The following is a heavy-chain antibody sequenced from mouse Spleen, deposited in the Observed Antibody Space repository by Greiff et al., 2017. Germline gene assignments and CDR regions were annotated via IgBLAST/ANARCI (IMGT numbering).Heavy chain of an antibody. D-gene: IGHD1-1*02. CDR1: GFTFSSYA. Sequence: GKVVESGGGLVKPGGSLKLSCAASGFTFSSYAMSWVRQTPEKRLEWVATISSGGSYTYYPDSVKGRFTISRDNAKNTLYLQMSSLRSEDTAMYYCARRGGNSFDYWPRHHSHSLL. J-gene: IGHJ2*01. CDR2: ISSGGSYT. V-gene: IGHV5-9-1*01. CDR3: ARRGGNSFDY.